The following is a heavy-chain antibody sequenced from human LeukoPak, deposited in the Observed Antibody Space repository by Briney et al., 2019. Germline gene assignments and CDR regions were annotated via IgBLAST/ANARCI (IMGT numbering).Heavy chain of an antibody. CDR2: INHSGST. CDR1: GGTFSGYY. J-gene: IGHJ4*02. V-gene: IGHV4-34*01. D-gene: IGHD5-18*01. Sequence: SETLSLTCAVYGGTFSGYYWSWIRQPPGKGMEWIGEINHSGSTNYNPSLKSRVTISVDTSKNQFSLKLSSVTAADTAVYYCARPGGYSYGYFDYWGQGTLVTVSS. CDR3: ARPGGYSYGYFDY.